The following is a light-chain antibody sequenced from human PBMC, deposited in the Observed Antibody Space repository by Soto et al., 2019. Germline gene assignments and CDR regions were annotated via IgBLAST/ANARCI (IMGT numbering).Light chain of an antibody. CDR2: RDG. Sequence: QSVLTQPPSASGTPGQSLTISCSGSSSNIGSHYVYWYQHLPGTAPKLLIFRDGQRPSGVPDRFFGSKSGTSASLAISGLRSEDEADYYCAVWDDSMTGWVFGGGTKLTVL. CDR1: SSNIGSHY. V-gene: IGLV1-47*01. J-gene: IGLJ3*02. CDR3: AVWDDSMTGWV.